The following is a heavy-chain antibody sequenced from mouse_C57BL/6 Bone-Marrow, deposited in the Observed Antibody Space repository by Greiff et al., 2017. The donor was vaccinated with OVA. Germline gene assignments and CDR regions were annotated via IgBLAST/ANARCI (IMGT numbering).Heavy chain of an antibody. D-gene: IGHD1-1*01. CDR3: ARYYYGSSYFFDY. J-gene: IGHJ2*01. CDR1: GYAFSSSW. Sequence: VQLQQSGPELVKPGASVKISCKASGYAFSSSWMNWVKQRPGKGLEWIGRIYPGDGDINYNGKFKGKATLTADKSSSTAYMQLSSLTSEDSAVYFCARYYYGSSYFFDYWGQGTTLTVSS. CDR2: IYPGDGDI. V-gene: IGHV1-82*01.